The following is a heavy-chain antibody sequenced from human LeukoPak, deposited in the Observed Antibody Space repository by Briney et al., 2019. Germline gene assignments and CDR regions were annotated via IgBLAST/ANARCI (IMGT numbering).Heavy chain of an antibody. CDR1: GGTFSSYA. CDR3: ARDHCSPGTCLGGH. V-gene: IGHV1-69*04. Sequence: RASVKVSCTASGGTFSSYAISWVRQAPGQGLEWIGRIIPSLDVANYAHKFQGRVTLSVDRDTATTYTEVTSLRSEDTAIYYCARDHCSPGTCLGGHWGQGTLVTVSS. D-gene: IGHD2-15*01. CDR2: IIPSLDVA. J-gene: IGHJ4*02.